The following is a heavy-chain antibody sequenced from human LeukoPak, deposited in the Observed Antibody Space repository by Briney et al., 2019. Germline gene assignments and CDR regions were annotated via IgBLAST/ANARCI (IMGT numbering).Heavy chain of an antibody. V-gene: IGHV4-4*07. J-gene: IGHJ4*02. CDR2: IHPSGST. D-gene: IGHD6-13*01. CDR3: ARDSSPAAAARL. CDR1: GDTISSYY. Sequence: PSETLSLTCTVSGDTISSYYWSWVRQPAGKGLEWIGRIHPSGSTNYNPSLKSRVTLSVDTSKNQFSLKLSSVTAADTAVYYCARDSSPAAAARLWGQGTLVTVSS.